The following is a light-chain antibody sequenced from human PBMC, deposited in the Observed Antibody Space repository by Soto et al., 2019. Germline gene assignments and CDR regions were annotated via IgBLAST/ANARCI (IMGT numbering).Light chain of an antibody. CDR1: SSDVVNYNF. CDR3: SSYAGSNNWV. CDR2: EVN. Sequence: QSVLTQPPSASGSPGQSVTISCTGSSSDVVNYNFVSWYQQHPGKAPKVMIFEVNKRPSGVPDRFSGSKSGNTASLTVSGLQAEDEADYFCSSYAGSNNWVFGGGTKLTV. J-gene: IGLJ3*02. V-gene: IGLV2-8*01.